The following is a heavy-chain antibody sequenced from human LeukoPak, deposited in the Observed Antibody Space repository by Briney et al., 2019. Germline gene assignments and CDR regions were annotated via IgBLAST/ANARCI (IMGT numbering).Heavy chain of an antibody. V-gene: IGHV3-30*04. Sequence: GGSLRLSCAASGFTFSSYVMHWVRQAPGKGLEWVAIISYDGSNEYYADSVKGRFTISRDNSKNTLYLQMNSLRAADTAVYYCARTTEGGYTYGYFYYYYMDVWGKGTTVTISS. D-gene: IGHD5-18*01. CDR3: ARTTEGGYTYGYFYYYYMDV. J-gene: IGHJ6*03. CDR2: ISYDGSNE. CDR1: GFTFSSYV.